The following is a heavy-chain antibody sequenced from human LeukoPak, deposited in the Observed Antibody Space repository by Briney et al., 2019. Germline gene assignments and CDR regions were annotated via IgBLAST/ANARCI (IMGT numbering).Heavy chain of an antibody. J-gene: IGHJ4*02. V-gene: IGHV4-34*01. Sequence: SETLSLTCAVYGGSFSGYYWSWIRQPPGKGLEWIGEINHSGSTNYNPSLKSRVTISVDTSKNRFSLKLSSVTAADTAVYYCARGRETITGTTLFDYWGQGTLVTVSS. D-gene: IGHD1-7*01. CDR2: INHSGST. CDR3: ARGRETITGTTLFDY. CDR1: GGSFSGYY.